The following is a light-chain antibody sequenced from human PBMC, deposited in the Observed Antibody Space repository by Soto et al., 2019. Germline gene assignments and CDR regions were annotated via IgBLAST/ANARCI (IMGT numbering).Light chain of an antibody. V-gene: IGLV2-18*02. J-gene: IGLJ1*01. CDR2: EVS. CDR3: SSYTGTSARYV. CDR1: SSDVGSYNR. Sequence: QSVLTQPPSVSGSPGQSVTISCTGTSSDVGSYNRVSWYQQPPGTAPKLMIYEVSNRPSGVPDRFSGSKSGNTASLTISGLQAKDEADYYCSSYTGTSARYVFGTGTKVTVL.